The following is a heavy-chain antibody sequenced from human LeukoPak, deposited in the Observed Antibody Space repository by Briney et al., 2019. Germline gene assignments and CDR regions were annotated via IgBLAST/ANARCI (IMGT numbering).Heavy chain of an antibody. CDR2: IYPDNSDT. CDR1: GYTFTNYW. Sequence: GESLKISCQGSGYTFTNYWIGWVRQMPGEGLEWMGIIYPDNSDTKYSPSFQGQVTFSADKSISTAYLQWSSLRASDTAMYYCARLVLRIQLYLGDAFDTWGQGTMVTVSS. J-gene: IGHJ3*02. CDR3: ARLVLRIQLYLGDAFDT. V-gene: IGHV5-51*01. D-gene: IGHD5-18*01.